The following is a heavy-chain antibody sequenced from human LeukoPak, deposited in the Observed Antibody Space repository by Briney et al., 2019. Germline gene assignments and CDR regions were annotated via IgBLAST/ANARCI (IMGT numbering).Heavy chain of an antibody. J-gene: IGHJ4*02. D-gene: IGHD3-22*01. Sequence: ASVKVSCKTSGYTFSSYYIHWVRQAPGQGPEWMGWISTYTGNRKYAQKFQGRVTMTTDTSTNTAYMELRSLRSDDTGVYYCARCREDRRGYYYYFDYWGQGTLVTVSS. CDR3: ARCREDRRGYYYYFDY. V-gene: IGHV1-18*04. CDR2: ISTYTGNR. CDR1: GYTFSSYY.